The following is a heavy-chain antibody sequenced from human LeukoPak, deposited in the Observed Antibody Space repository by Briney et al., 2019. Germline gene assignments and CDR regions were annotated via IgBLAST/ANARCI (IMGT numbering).Heavy chain of an antibody. Sequence: GESLKISCKGYRYSFTSYWISWVRQMPGKGLEWMGRIDPSDSYTNYSPSFQGHVTISADKSISTAYLQWSSLKASDTAMYYCARQALILSPLENWFDPWGQGTLVTVSS. D-gene: IGHD1-1*01. V-gene: IGHV5-10-1*01. CDR3: ARQALILSPLENWFDP. CDR1: RYSFTSYW. J-gene: IGHJ5*02. CDR2: IDPSDSYT.